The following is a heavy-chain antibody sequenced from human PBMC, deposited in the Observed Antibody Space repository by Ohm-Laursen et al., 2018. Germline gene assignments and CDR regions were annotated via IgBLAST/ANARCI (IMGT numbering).Heavy chain of an antibody. J-gene: IGHJ4*02. CDR2: ISADVRST. D-gene: IGHD3-10*01. CDR1: GITFSNNA. Sequence: GSLRLSCTASGITFSNNAMSWVRQAPGKGLEWVSSISADVRSTYYADSVKGRFTISRDNSKSTLDLQMKSLRAEDTAVYYCARDISRYSGSGIWGQGTLVTVSS. CDR3: ARDISRYSGSGI. V-gene: IGHV3-23*01.